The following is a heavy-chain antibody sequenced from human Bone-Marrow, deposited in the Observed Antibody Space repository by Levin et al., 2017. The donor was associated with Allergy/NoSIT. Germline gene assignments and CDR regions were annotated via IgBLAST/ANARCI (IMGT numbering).Heavy chain of an antibody. J-gene: IGHJ6*02. V-gene: IGHV3-21*01. D-gene: IGHD4-17*01. CDR1: GFTFNKFG. Sequence: GGSLRLSCAASGFTFNKFGMNWVRQAPGKGLEWGGARRRRRREGEDADAVKGRFTISRDNAKNSLYLQMNSLRVEDTAVYYCARDRTYGILRNYGMDVWGQGTTVTVSS. CDR2: RRRRRREG. CDR3: ARDRTYGILRNYGMDV.